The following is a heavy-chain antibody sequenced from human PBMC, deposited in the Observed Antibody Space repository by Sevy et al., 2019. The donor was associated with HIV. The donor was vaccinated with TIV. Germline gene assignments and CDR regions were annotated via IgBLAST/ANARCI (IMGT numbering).Heavy chain of an antibody. D-gene: IGHD3-22*01. CDR3: TRGYYYDSSGYSDY. Sequence: GGSLRLSCTGSGFTFGDYAMSWFRQAPGMGLEWVGFIRSKDYGGATEYAASVKGTFTISRDDSKSIADRQMNSLKTEDKAVYYCTRGYYYDSSGYSDYWGQGTLVTVSS. CDR2: IRSKDYGGAT. J-gene: IGHJ4*02. V-gene: IGHV3-49*03. CDR1: GFTFGDYA.